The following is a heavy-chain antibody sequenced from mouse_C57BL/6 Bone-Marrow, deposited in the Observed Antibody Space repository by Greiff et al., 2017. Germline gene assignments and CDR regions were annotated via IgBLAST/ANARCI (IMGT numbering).Heavy chain of an antibody. J-gene: IGHJ2*01. CDR3: ASLYYGSIY. Sequence: VQGVESGGGLVQPGGSLKLSCAASGFTFSDYYMYWVRQTPEKRLEWVAYISNGGGSTYYPDTVKGRFTISRDNAKNTLYLQMSRLKSEDTAMYYCASLYYGSIYWGQGTTLTVSS. CDR1: GFTFSDYY. D-gene: IGHD1-1*01. CDR2: ISNGGGST. V-gene: IGHV5-12*01.